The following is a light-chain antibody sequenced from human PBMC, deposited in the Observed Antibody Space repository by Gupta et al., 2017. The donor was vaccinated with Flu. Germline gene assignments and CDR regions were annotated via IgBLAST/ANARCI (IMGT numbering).Light chain of an antibody. CDR3: AAWDDSLSGSWV. CDR2: RNN. CDR1: SSNIGSNY. V-gene: IGLV1-47*01. J-gene: IGLJ3*02. Sequence: QSVLTPPPSASGTPGQRVTISCSGSSSNIGSNYVYWYQQLPGTAPKLLIYRNNQRPSGVPDRFSGSKSGTSASLAISGLRSEDEADYYCAAWDDSLSGSWVFGGGTKLTVL.